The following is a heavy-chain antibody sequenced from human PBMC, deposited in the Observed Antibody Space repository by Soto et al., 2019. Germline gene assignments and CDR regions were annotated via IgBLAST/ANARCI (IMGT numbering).Heavy chain of an antibody. Sequence: SETLSLTCTVSGGSISAHTHYWSWIRQSPGGGLEWIASIYYSGTTYYNPSLQNRLTISADRSKNQVSLLLTSVTAADTAMYYCARLHYYGSAALSAYGMDVWGQGTTVTVSS. CDR1: GGSISAHTHY. CDR3: ARLHYYGSAALSAYGMDV. J-gene: IGHJ6*02. V-gene: IGHV4-39*01. D-gene: IGHD3-10*01. CDR2: IYYSGTT.